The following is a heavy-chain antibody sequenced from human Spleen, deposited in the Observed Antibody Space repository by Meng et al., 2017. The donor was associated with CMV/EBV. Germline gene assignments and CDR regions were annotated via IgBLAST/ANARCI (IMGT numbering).Heavy chain of an antibody. D-gene: IGHD3-3*01. CDR2: IYYSGST. V-gene: IGHV4-31*03. J-gene: IGHJ6*02. Sequence: SETLSLTCTVSGGSISNGGYYWGWIRQFPGKGLEWIGYIYYSGSTNYNPSLKSRVTISVDTSKNQFSLKLASVTAADTAVYYCARLGGDFWSGYSSYGMDVWGQGTTVTVSS. CDR1: GGSISNGGYY. CDR3: ARLGGDFWSGYSSYGMDV.